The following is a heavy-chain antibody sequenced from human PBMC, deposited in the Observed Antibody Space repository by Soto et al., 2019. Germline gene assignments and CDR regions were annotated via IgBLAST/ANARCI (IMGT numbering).Heavy chain of an antibody. CDR2: VSHDGRNT. Sequence: GGSLRLSCAASGFTFSDYAMHWVRQAPGKGLEWGAVVSHDGRNTHYADSVKGRFTIPRDSSKNTVSLEMTSLRAEDTAVYYCAKGGRQWLVTSDFNYWGQGALVTVSS. V-gene: IGHV3-30*18. D-gene: IGHD6-19*01. CDR3: AKGGRQWLVTSDFNY. CDR1: GFTFSDYA. J-gene: IGHJ4*02.